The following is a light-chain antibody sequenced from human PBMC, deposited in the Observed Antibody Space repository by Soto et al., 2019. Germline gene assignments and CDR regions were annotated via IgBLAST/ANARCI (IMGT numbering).Light chain of an antibody. CDR2: RVF. CDR1: QGISTY. V-gene: IGKV1-39*01. J-gene: IGKJ1*01. Sequence: DIQLTQSPPSLSASVGYRVTITYRLSQGISTYLNCYRHKPGEVPNLLIYRVFNLQSGLPSRFSGSGSGTDFTLTIDSLQPEDFATYYCQQSYSRVTFGQGAKVDIK. CDR3: QQSYSRVT.